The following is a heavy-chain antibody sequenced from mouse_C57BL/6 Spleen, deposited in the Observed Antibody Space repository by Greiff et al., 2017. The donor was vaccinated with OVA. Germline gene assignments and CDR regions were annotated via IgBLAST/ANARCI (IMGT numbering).Heavy chain of an antibody. CDR2: ISYDGSN. CDR1: GYSITSGYY. D-gene: IGHD1-1*01. J-gene: IGHJ1*03. Sequence: EVKLQESGPGLVKPSQSLSLTCSVTGYSITSGYYWNWIRQFPGNKLEWMGYISYDGSNNYNPSLKNRISITRDTSKNQFFLKLNSVTTEDTATYYCARDYSHWYFDVWGTGTTVTVSS. CDR3: ARDYSHWYFDV. V-gene: IGHV3-6*01.